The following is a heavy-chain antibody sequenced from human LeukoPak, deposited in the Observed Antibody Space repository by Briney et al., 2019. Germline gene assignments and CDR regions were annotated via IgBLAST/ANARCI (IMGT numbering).Heavy chain of an antibody. V-gene: IGHV1-2*02. CDR2: INPDSGGT. Sequence: ASVKVSRKSSVDTFTVCFIHWVRPAPGQGLEWLGWINPDSGGTDYAQKFQDRVTLTRDTSVSTAYMELSALTSDDTAVYYCARVLIGSSLFDPWGQGTLVTVSS. CDR3: ARVLIGSSLFDP. D-gene: IGHD6-6*01. J-gene: IGHJ5*02. CDR1: VDTFTVCF.